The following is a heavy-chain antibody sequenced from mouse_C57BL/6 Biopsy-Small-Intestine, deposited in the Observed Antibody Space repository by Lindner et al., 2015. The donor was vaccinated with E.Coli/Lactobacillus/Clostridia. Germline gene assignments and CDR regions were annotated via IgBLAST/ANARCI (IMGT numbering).Heavy chain of an antibody. Sequence: VQLQESGAELVKPGASVKLSCTASGFNIKDYYMHWVKQRTEQGLEWIGRIDPEDGETKYVPKFQGKATITADTFSNTAYLQLNSLTSEDTAVYYCTREDYYGSGDFWGQGTTLTVSS. D-gene: IGHD1-1*01. CDR3: TREDYYGSGDF. J-gene: IGHJ2*01. CDR1: GFNIKDYY. CDR2: IDPEDGET. V-gene: IGHV14-2*01.